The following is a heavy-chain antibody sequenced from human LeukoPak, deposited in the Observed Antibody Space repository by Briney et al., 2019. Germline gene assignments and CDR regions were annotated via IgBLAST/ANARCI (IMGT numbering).Heavy chain of an antibody. CDR3: VRGTGYSAYDYDFDY. D-gene: IGHD5-12*01. Sequence: QPGGSLRLSCAASGFTFSSYDMHWVRHAAGKGLEWVSAIGTAGDTYYPGSVKGRFTISRENAKNSLYLQMNILSAGDTAVYYCVRGTGYSAYDYDFDYWGRGTLVTVSS. V-gene: IGHV3-13*04. J-gene: IGHJ4*02. CDR1: GFTFSSYD. CDR2: IGTAGDT.